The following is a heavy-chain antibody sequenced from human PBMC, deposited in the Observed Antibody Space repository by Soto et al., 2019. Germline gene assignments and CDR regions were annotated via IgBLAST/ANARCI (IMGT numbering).Heavy chain of an antibody. CDR3: ARAPALRGSSWYYFDY. V-gene: IGHV3-7*03. CDR1: GFTFSSYW. Sequence: GGSLRLSCAASGFTFSSYWMSWVRQAPGKGLEWVANIKQDGSEKYYVDSVKGRFTISRDNAKNSLYLQMNSLRAEDTAVYYCARAPALRGSSWYYFDYWGQGTLVTVSS. D-gene: IGHD6-13*01. J-gene: IGHJ4*02. CDR2: IKQDGSEK.